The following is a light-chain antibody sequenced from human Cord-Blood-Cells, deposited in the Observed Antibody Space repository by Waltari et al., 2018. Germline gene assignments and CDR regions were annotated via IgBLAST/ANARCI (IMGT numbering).Light chain of an antibody. CDR3: SSYAGSNNLV. V-gene: IGLV2-8*01. CDR1: SSAVGGSNS. Sequence: QSALTQPPSASGSPGQSVTLSCTGTSSAVGGSNSVSWYQQHPGKAPKRMIYEVSKRPSGVPDRFSGSKSGNTASLTVSGLQAEDEADYYCSSYAGSNNLVFGGGTKLTVL. CDR2: EVS. J-gene: IGLJ2*01.